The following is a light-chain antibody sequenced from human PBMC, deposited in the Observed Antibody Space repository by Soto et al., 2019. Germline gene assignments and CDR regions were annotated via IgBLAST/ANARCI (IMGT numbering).Light chain of an antibody. Sequence: QSALTQPASVSGSPGQSITISCTGTSSDVGSNSLVSWYQQHPGKAPRLMIYEGSKRPSGVSNRFSGSRSANTASLTISGLQADDESENYCSAYVGSTLVVGGGTKLTAL. J-gene: IGLJ3*02. CDR1: SSDVGSNSL. V-gene: IGLV2-23*01. CDR3: SAYVGSTLV. CDR2: EGS.